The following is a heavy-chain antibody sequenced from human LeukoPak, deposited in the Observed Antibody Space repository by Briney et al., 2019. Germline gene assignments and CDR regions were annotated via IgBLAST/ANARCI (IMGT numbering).Heavy chain of an antibody. D-gene: IGHD1-26*01. V-gene: IGHV4-59*08. Sequence: PSETLSLTCTVSGDSISTYYWSWVRQPPGMGLEWIGYTYYTGRTNYNPSLQSRVTMSIDTSKNQFSLKLSSVTAADTAVYYCARQGELAIDYWGQGTLVTVSS. J-gene: IGHJ4*02. CDR3: ARQGELAIDY. CDR1: GDSISTYY. CDR2: TYYTGRT.